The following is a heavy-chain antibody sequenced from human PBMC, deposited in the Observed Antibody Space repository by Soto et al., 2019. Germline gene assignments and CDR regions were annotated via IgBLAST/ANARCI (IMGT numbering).Heavy chain of an antibody. D-gene: IGHD2-15*01. CDR1: GFTFSSYD. CDR3: ARGSTLSGFDY. V-gene: IGHV3-13*01. CDR2: IGTAGDT. J-gene: IGHJ4*02. Sequence: GGSLRLSCAASGFTFSSYDMHWVRQATGKGLEWVSAIGTAGDTYYPGSVKGRFTISRENAKNSLYLQMNSLRAGDTAVYYCARGSTLSGFDYWGQGTLVTVSS.